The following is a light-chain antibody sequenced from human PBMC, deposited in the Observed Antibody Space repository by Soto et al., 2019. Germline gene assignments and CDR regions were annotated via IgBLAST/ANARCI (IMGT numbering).Light chain of an antibody. Sequence: QSVLTQPASVSGSPGQSITISCTGSNSDVGAHDLVSWYKHHPGKAPRLMIYGVTNRPSGVSNRFSGSKSGNTASLTISGLQAEDEADYYCSSYTTSTTVEFGGGTQLTVL. CDR1: NSDVGAHDL. V-gene: IGLV2-14*01. CDR2: GVT. CDR3: SSYTTSTTVE. J-gene: IGLJ7*01.